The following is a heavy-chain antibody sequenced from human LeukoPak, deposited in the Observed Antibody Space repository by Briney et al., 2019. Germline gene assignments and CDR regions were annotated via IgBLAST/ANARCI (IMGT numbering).Heavy chain of an antibody. J-gene: IGHJ3*02. CDR1: GYTLTELS. V-gene: IGHV1-24*01. CDR2: FDPEDGET. CDR3: ATLDPPAGAFDI. Sequence: ASVKVSCKVSGYTLTELSMHWVRQAPGKGLEWMGGFDPEDGETIYAQKFQGRVTMTEDTSTDTAYMELSGLRSEDTAVYYCATLDPPAGAFDIWGQGTMVTVSS. D-gene: IGHD3/OR15-3a*01.